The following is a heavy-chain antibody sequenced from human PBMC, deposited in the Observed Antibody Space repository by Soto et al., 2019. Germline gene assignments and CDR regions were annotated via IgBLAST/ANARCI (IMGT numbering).Heavy chain of an antibody. CDR1: GGSVSSGSYY. V-gene: IGHV4-61*01. J-gene: IGHJ6*02. CDR2: IYYSGST. D-gene: IGHD6-13*01. CDR3: AASAVSYSSSWYGNYYGMDV. Sequence: QVQLQESGPGLVKPSETLSLTCTVSGGSVSSGSYYWSWIRQPPGKGLEWIGYIYYSGSTNYNPPPKSRVTISVDTSKNQFSLKLSSVTAADTAVYYCAASAVSYSSSWYGNYYGMDVWGQGTTVTVSS.